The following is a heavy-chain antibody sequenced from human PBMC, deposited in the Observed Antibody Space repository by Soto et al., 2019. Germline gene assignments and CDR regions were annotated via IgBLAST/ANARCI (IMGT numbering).Heavy chain of an antibody. CDR3: ARILGSSCEFDP. V-gene: IGHV4-4*02. Sequence: SETLSLTCAVSGGSISSSNWWSWVRQPPGKGLEWIGEIYHSGSTNYNPSLKSRVTISVDKSKNQFSLKLSSVTAADTAVYYCARILGSSCEFDPWGQGTLVTAPQ. CDR1: GGSISSSNW. D-gene: IGHD6-13*01. CDR2: IYHSGST. J-gene: IGHJ5*02.